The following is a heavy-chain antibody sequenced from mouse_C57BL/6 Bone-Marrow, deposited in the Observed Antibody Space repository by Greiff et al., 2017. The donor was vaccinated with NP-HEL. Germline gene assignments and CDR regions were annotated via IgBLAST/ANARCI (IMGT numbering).Heavy chain of an antibody. Sequence: QVQLQQPGAELVMPGASVKLSCKASGYTFTSYWMHWVKQRPGQGLEWIGEIDPSDSYTNYNQKFKGKSTLTVDKSSSTAYMQLSSLTSEASAVLYWARRNRYYYGSSLYYFDYWGQGTTLTVSS. CDR3: ARRNRYYYGSSLYYFDY. CDR2: IDPSDSYT. CDR1: GYTFTSYW. J-gene: IGHJ2*01. V-gene: IGHV1-69*01. D-gene: IGHD1-1*01.